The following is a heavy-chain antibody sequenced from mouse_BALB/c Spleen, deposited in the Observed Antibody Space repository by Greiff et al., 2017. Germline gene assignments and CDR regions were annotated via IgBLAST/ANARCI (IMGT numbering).Heavy chain of an antibody. J-gene: IGHJ4*01. Sequence: DVKLVESGGGLVQPGGSLKLSCAASGFTFSSYTMSWVRQTPEKRLEWVAYISNGGGSTYYPDTVKGRFTISRDNAKNTLYLQMSSLKSEDTAMYYCARQIYYGNYRDAMDYWGQGTSVTVSS. CDR3: ARQIYYGNYRDAMDY. CDR2: ISNGGGST. CDR1: GFTFSSYT. V-gene: IGHV5-12-2*01. D-gene: IGHD2-1*01.